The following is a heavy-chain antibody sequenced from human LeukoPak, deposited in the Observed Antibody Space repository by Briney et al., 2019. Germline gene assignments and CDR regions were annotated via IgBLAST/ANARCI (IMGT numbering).Heavy chain of an antibody. D-gene: IGHD6-13*01. CDR2: ISAYNGNT. CDR1: GYTFTSYG. CDR3: ARSERRSSSWYLTY. Sequence: ASVKVSCKASGYTFTSYGISWVRQAPGQGLEWMGWISAYNGNTNYAQKLQGRVTMTTDTSTSTAYMKLRSLRSDDTAVYYCARSERRSSSWYLTYWGQGTLVTVSS. V-gene: IGHV1-18*01. J-gene: IGHJ4*02.